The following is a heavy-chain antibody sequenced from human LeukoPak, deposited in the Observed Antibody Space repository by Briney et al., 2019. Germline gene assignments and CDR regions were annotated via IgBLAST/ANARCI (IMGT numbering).Heavy chain of an antibody. CDR3: AKRSVEWELQY. Sequence: PGGSLRLSCAASGFTFSSYGMNWVRQAPGKGLEWVAFIRYDGSKKYSADSVKGRFTISRDSSKNTLYLQMNSLRAEDTAVYYCAKRSVEWELQYWGQGTLVTVSS. D-gene: IGHD1-26*01. J-gene: IGHJ4*02. V-gene: IGHV3-30*02. CDR1: GFTFSSYG. CDR2: IRYDGSKK.